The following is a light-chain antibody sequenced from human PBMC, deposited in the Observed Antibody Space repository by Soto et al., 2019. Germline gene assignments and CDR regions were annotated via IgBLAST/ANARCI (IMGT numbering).Light chain of an antibody. J-gene: IGKJ1*01. CDR2: TSS. V-gene: IGKV1-39*01. CDR3: QQSYNTPRT. CDR1: QPISDY. Sequence: DIQMTQSPSSLSASVGDRVTITCRTSQPISDYLNWYQQKPGKAPSLLIYTSSNLQTGVPSRFSGSGPGTHFTLTINSLQPEDFATYYCQQSYNTPRTFGQGTKVDIK.